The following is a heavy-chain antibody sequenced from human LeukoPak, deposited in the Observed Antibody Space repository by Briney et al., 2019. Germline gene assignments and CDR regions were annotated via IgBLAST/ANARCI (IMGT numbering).Heavy chain of an antibody. CDR3: ASTIGGLHILGDDY. CDR2: IYYSGST. J-gene: IGHJ4*02. CDR1: GGSISSGDYY. Sequence: PSETLSLTCTVSGGSISSGDYYWSWIRQPPGKGLEWIGYIYYSGSTYYNPSLKSRVTISVDTSKNQFSLKLSSVTAADTAVYYCASTIGGLHILGDDYWGQGTLVTVSS. V-gene: IGHV4-30-4*01. D-gene: IGHD2-8*01.